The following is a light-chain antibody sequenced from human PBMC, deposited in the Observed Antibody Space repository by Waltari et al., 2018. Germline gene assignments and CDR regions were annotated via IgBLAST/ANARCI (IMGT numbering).Light chain of an antibody. J-gene: IGLJ3*02. CDR1: SSNIGRNS. CDR2: TTN. V-gene: IGLV1-44*01. Sequence: QSVMTQPPSASGTTGQRVTISCSGSSSNIGRNSVNWYQQLPGTAPKLLIYTTNQRPSGVPDRFAGSKSGTSASLAISGLQSEDEADYYCAAWDDSPDGPVFGGGTKLTVL. CDR3: AAWDDSPDGPV.